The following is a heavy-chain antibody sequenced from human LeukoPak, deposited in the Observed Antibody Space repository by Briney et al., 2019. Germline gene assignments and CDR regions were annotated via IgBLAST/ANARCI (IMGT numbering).Heavy chain of an antibody. CDR1: GGSISSYY. D-gene: IGHD3-9*01. V-gene: IGHV4-59*06. J-gene: IGHJ4*02. Sequence: PSETLSLTCTVSGGSISSYYWSWIRQPPGKGLEWIGYIYYSGSTYYNPSLKSRVTISVDTSKNQFSLKLSSVTAADTAVFFFEQKTAYEILTGYYTGGDYFDYWGQGTLVTVSS. CDR3: EQKTAYEILTGYYTGGDYFDY. CDR2: IYYSGST.